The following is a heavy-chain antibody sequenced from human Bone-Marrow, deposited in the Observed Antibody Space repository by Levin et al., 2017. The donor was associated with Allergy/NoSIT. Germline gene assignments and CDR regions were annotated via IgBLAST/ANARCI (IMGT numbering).Heavy chain of an antibody. Sequence: PPGGSLRLSCAASGFTVYNNYMSWVRQAPGKGLEWVSFIYSGGGTYYADSVRGRFTISRDRSENTLFLQMNSLTADDTAIYYCRARHYWGRGTLVTVSS. D-gene: IGHD5-12*01. J-gene: IGHJ4*02. CDR3: RARHY. CDR1: GFTVYNNY. CDR2: IYSGGGT. V-gene: IGHV3-53*01.